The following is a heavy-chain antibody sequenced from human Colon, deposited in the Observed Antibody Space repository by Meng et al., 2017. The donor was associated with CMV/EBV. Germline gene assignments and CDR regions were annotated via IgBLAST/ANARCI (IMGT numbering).Heavy chain of an antibody. CDR3: ARDGGWYEYYFDY. CDR2: IKHDGVEK. D-gene: IGHD6-13*01. CDR1: GFNFNGSW. V-gene: IGHV3-7*01. Sequence: GGSLRLSCVASGFNFNGSWMNWGRQAPGKGLEWVAKIKHDGVEKYYVDSVRGRFSISRDNARNSIYLQMNSLGADDTAVYYCARDGGWYEYYFDYWGQGILVTVSS. J-gene: IGHJ4*02.